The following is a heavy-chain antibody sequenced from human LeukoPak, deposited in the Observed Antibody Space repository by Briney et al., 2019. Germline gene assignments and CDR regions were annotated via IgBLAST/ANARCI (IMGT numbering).Heavy chain of an antibody. J-gene: IGHJ2*01. V-gene: IGHV4-4*02. D-gene: IGHD2-2*02. CDR3: ASRVDCSSTSCYTMPYWYFDL. Sequence: PSGTLSLTCAVSGGSISSSNWWSWVRQPPGKGLEWIGEIYHSGSTNYNPSLKSRVTISVDKSKNQFSLKLSSVTAADTAVYYCASRVDCSSTSCYTMPYWYFDLWGRGTLVTVSS. CDR1: GGSISSSNW. CDR2: IYHSGST.